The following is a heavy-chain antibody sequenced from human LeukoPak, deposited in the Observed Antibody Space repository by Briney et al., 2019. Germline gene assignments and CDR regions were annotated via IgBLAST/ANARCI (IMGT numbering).Heavy chain of an antibody. Sequence: GRSLRLSCAASGFTVSAYAMAWVRQAPGKGLEWVSTIYDDNTYYADSVKGRFAISTDNSKNTLYLQMNSLRVEDTAVYFCAARKVRGVWFYLDYWGQGTLVTVSS. D-gene: IGHD3-10*01. V-gene: IGHV3-23*01. CDR3: AARKVRGVWFYLDY. CDR1: GFTVSAYA. CDR2: IYDDNT. J-gene: IGHJ4*02.